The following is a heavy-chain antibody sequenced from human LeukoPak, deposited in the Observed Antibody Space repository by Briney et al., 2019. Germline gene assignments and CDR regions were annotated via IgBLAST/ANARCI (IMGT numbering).Heavy chain of an antibody. D-gene: IGHD2-2*02. CDR2: ISGGGGDT. CDR1: GFTFSSYA. Sequence: GGSLRLSCVASGFTFSSYAMTWARQAPGKGLEWVSAISGGGGDTYYADSVKARFTISRDNSKNTLYLQMNSLRAEDTALYYCAKGCSSISCYTSEYWGQGTLVTVSS. J-gene: IGHJ4*02. CDR3: AKGCSSISCYTSEY. V-gene: IGHV3-23*01.